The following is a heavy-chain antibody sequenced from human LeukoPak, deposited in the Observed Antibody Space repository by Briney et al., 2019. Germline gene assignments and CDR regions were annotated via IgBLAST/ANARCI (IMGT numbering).Heavy chain of an antibody. CDR3: ARSAGYNWNYYAFDI. Sequence: GGSLKISCKGSGPRFTSYWIGWVRQMPGKGLEGMGIIYPGDSDTRYSPSFQGQVTISADKSIGTAYLQWSSLKASDTAMYYCARSAGYNWNYYAFDIRGQGTMVTVSS. D-gene: IGHD1-7*01. J-gene: IGHJ3*02. V-gene: IGHV5-51*01. CDR1: GPRFTSYW. CDR2: IYPGDSDT.